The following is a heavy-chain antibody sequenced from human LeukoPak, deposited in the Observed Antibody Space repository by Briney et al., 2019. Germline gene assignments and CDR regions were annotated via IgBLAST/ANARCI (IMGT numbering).Heavy chain of an antibody. J-gene: IGHJ4*02. CDR3: ARHKRYSSGWYDY. CDR2: IYYSGSS. Sequence: SETLSLTCTVSGGSISSYYWSWILQPPGKGLEWIGYIYYSGSSNYNPSLKSRVTMSVDTSKNQFSLKLSSVTAADTAVYYCARHKRYSSGWYDYWGQGTLVTVSS. CDR1: GGSISSYY. D-gene: IGHD6-19*01. V-gene: IGHV4-59*08.